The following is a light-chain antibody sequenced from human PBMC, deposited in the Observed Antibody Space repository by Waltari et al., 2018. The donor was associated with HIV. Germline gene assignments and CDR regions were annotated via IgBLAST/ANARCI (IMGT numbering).Light chain of an antibody. Sequence: YEVTQPSSVPVSLRQTGTTTCSGHKLGNQSTCWYQQRSGQSPVLVIYQNSRRPSGIPERFSGSSSGNTTTLTINGAQAFDEADYYCQTWDTGTVIFGGGTKLTVL. J-gene: IGLJ2*01. CDR2: QNS. V-gene: IGLV3-1*01. CDR3: QTWDTGTVI. CDR1: KLGNQS.